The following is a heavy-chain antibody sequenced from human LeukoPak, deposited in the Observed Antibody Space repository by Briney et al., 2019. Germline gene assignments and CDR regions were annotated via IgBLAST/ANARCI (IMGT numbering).Heavy chain of an antibody. D-gene: IGHD5-18*01. V-gene: IGHV1-2*02. Sequence: ASVTVSFKASGYTFTGYYMHWVRQAPGQGLEWMGWINPNNGGTNYAQKFQDRVTMTRDTSISTAYMELSRLRSDDTAVYYCAEGYSYGSPINNWFDPWGQGTLVTVSS. CDR3: AEGYSYGSPINNWFDP. CDR2: INPNNGGT. J-gene: IGHJ5*02. CDR1: GYTFTGYY.